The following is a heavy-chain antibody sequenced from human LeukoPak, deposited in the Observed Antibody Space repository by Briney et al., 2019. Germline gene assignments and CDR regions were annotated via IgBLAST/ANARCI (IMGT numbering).Heavy chain of an antibody. Sequence: GGSLRLSCAASGFTFSSYVMTWVRQAPGKGLEWVSFIGGSGGSTSYADSVKGRFTISRDNSKSTLALQMNSVRPEDTAVYYCAKDVGDYSPALLDYWGQGTLVTVSS. CDR2: IGGSGGST. J-gene: IGHJ4*02. CDR1: GFTFSSYV. CDR3: AKDVGDYSPALLDY. D-gene: IGHD4-11*01. V-gene: IGHV3-23*01.